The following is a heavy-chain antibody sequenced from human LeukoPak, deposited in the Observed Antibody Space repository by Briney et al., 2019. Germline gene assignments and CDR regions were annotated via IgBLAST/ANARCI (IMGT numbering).Heavy chain of an antibody. CDR1: GFTFSSYS. J-gene: IGHJ5*02. D-gene: IGHD5-12*01. CDR3: AKAYSGYPETWFDP. V-gene: IGHV3-30-3*01. Sequence: GRSLRLSCEVSGFTFSSYSMHWVRQAPGKGLEWVAVISLDGINKFYADSVKGRFTISRDNSKNTLYLQMNSLRAEDTAVYYCAKAYSGYPETWFDPWGQGTLVTVSS. CDR2: ISLDGINK.